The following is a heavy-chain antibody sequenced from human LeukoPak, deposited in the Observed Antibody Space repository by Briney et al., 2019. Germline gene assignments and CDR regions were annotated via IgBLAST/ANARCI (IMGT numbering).Heavy chain of an antibody. CDR2: IRQDGNEK. CDR3: ARDGVAPGLYFDY. V-gene: IGHV3-7*01. D-gene: IGHD2-8*01. J-gene: IGHJ4*02. CDR1: GFTFSSYW. Sequence: GGSLRLSCAASGFTFSSYWMNWVRQAPGKGLEWVASIRQDGNEKYYVDSEKGRFTISRDNTYYSLYLQMNTLRAEDTAVYYCARDGVAPGLYFDYWGQGNLVTVSS.